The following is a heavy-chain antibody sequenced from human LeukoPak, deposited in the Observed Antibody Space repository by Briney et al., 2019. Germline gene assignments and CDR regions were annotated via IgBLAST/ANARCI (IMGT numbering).Heavy chain of an antibody. CDR3: ARAPDETTPSPYYYYYYMDV. CDR1: GFTFSSYS. V-gene: IGHV3-21*01. D-gene: IGHD1-7*01. CDR2: ISSSSRYI. Sequence: HRGSLRLSGAASGFTFSSYSMNWVRQAPGKGRRWVSSISSSSRYIYSAESVKGRFTISRDNAKNSRHLQMISLRAEDTAVYYCARAPDETTPSPYYYYYYMDVWGKGATVTVSS. J-gene: IGHJ6*03.